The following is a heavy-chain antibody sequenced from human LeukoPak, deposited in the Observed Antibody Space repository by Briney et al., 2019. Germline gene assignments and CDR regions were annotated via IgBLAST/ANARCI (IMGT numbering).Heavy chain of an antibody. CDR1: GFNVTTNN. CDR2: FHAGGCP. CDR3: GRRYCNSCPLDF. J-gene: IGHJ4*02. Sequence: GGSLRLSCVGSGFNVTTNNRYWVRQAPGKGLECVSAFHAGGCPEYADSVRDRFTISRDNSKNTQYLQMNSLRAEETAVYFCGRRYCNSCPLDFWGQGTLVTVSS. D-gene: IGHD2-21*01. V-gene: IGHV3-66*04.